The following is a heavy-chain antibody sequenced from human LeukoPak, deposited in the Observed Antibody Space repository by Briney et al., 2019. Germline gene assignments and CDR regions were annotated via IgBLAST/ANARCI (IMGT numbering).Heavy chain of an antibody. V-gene: IGHV4-31*03. CDR1: GGSISSGGYY. Sequence: SSETLSLTRTVSGGSISSGGYYWSWIRQHPGKGLEWIGYIYYSGSTYYNPSLKSRVTISVDTSKNQFSLKLSSVTAADTAVYYCASGGVWQQIDYWGQGTLVTVSS. J-gene: IGHJ4*02. CDR3: ASGGVWQQIDY. CDR2: IYYSGST. D-gene: IGHD6-13*01.